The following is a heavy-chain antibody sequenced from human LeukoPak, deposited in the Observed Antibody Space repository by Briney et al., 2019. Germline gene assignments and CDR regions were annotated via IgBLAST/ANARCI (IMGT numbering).Heavy chain of an antibody. D-gene: IGHD3-10*01. CDR3: ARWGTMVRGTHEAHY. J-gene: IGHJ4*02. CDR2: ISSGGRTI. CDR1: GFTFSDYY. Sequence: GGSLRLSCAASGFTFSDYYMSWIRQAPGKGLEWVSYISSGGRTIYYADSVKGRFTMSRDNAKNSLYLQMNSLRAEDTAVYYCARWGTMVRGTHEAHYWGQGTLVTVSS. V-gene: IGHV3-11*04.